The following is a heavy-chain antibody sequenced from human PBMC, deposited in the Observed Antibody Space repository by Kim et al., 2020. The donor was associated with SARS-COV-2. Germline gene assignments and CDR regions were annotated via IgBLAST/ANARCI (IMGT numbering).Heavy chain of an antibody. D-gene: IGHD3-10*01. CDR3: AKALPGLYGSGYYYYYGMDV. Sequence: GGSLRLSCAASGFTFSSYAMSWVRQAPGKGLEWVSAISGSGGSTYYADSVKGRFTISRDNSKNTLYLQMNSLRAEDTAVYYCAKALPGLYGSGYYYYYGMDVWGQGTTVTVSS. CDR2: ISGSGGST. CDR1: GFTFSSYA. V-gene: IGHV3-23*01. J-gene: IGHJ6*02.